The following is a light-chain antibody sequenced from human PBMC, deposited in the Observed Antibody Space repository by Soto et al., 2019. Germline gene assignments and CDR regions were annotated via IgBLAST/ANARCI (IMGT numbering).Light chain of an antibody. Sequence: QSALTQPRSVSGSPGQSVTISCTGTSSDVGGYNYVSWYQQHPGKAPKLMIYDVSKRPSGVPDRFSGSKSGNTASLTISGLQAEDEADYYCCSYADSYEVFGTGTKLTVL. CDR2: DVS. J-gene: IGLJ1*01. CDR1: SSDVGGYNY. CDR3: CSYADSYEV. V-gene: IGLV2-11*01.